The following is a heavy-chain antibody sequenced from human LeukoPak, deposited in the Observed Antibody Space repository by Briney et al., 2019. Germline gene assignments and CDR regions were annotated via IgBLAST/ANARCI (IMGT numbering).Heavy chain of an antibody. Sequence: GGSLRLSCAASGFTFSSYAMSWVRQAPGEGLEWVATISGSGGSTYYADSVKGRFTISRDNSKNTLYVQMNSLRAEDTAVYYCARDDRGIQEYFQHWGQGTLVTVSS. CDR2: ISGSGGST. D-gene: IGHD1-1*01. V-gene: IGHV3-23*01. CDR3: ARDDRGIQEYFQH. CDR1: GFTFSSYA. J-gene: IGHJ1*01.